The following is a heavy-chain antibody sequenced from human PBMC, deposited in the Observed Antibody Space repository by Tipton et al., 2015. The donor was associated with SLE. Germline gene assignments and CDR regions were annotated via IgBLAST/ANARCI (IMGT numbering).Heavy chain of an antibody. Sequence: TLSLTCTVSGDSITSGSYYWDWIRQAPGKGLEWIGSVYYTGDTFYNPSLKSRVTMSVDTSKNQFSLKLTSVTAADTAVYFCAREGFSYGPENYYYYYYMDVWGKGTAVTVSS. CDR2: VYYTGDT. V-gene: IGHV4-39*07. CDR1: GDSITSGSYY. CDR3: AREGFSYGPENYYYYYYMDV. D-gene: IGHD5-18*01. J-gene: IGHJ6*03.